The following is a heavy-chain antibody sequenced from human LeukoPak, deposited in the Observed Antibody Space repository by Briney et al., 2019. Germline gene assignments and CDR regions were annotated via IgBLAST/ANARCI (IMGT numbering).Heavy chain of an antibody. J-gene: IGHJ6*03. CDR1: GFTFSSYG. V-gene: IGHV3-33*06. Sequence: PGGSLRLSCAASGFTFSSYGMHWVRQAPGKGLEGVAVIWYDGSNKYYADSVKGRFTISRDNSKNTLYLQMNSLRAEDTAVYYCAKGGYSYGYLYYYMDVWGKGTTVTVSS. CDR2: IWYDGSNK. CDR3: AKGGYSYGYLYYYMDV. D-gene: IGHD5-18*01.